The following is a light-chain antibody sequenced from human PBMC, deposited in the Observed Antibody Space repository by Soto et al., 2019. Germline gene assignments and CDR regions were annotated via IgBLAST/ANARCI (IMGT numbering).Light chain of an antibody. Sequence: QSVLTQPRSVSGSPGQSVPISCTGTSSDVGGYNYVSWYQQHPGKAPKLMIYDVSKRPSGVPDRFSGSKSGNTASLTISGLQAEDEADYYCCSYAGSDTLVFGGGTKLTVL. V-gene: IGLV2-11*01. J-gene: IGLJ2*01. CDR3: CSYAGSDTLV. CDR1: SSDVGGYNY. CDR2: DVS.